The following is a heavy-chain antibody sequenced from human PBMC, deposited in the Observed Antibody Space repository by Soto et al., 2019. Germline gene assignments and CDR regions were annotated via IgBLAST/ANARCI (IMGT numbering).Heavy chain of an antibody. CDR3: ARVVKAGIAVAGTGYSDY. V-gene: IGHV4-34*01. D-gene: IGHD6-19*01. J-gene: IGHJ4*02. CDR2: INHSGST. Sequence: PSETLSLTCAVYGGSFSGYHWSWFRQPPGKGLEWIGEINHSGSTNYNPSLKSRVTISVDTSKNQFSLKLSSVTAADTAVYYCARVVKAGIAVAGTGYSDYWGQGTLVTVSS. CDR1: GGSFSGYH.